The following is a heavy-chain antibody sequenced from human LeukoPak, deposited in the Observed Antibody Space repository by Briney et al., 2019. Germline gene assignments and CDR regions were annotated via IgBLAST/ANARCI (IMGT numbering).Heavy chain of an antibody. D-gene: IGHD3-9*01. Sequence: SETLSLTCTVSGGSISSSSYYWGWIRQPPGKGLEWIGSIYYSGSTYYNPSLKSRVTISVDTSKNQFSLKLSSVPAADTAVYYCASDRLRFFDWCYWGQGTLVTVSS. CDR2: IYYSGST. J-gene: IGHJ4*02. V-gene: IGHV4-39*01. CDR3: ASDRLRFFDWCY. CDR1: GGSISSSSYY.